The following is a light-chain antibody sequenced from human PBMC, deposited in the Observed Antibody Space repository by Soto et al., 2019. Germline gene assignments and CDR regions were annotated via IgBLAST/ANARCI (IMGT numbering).Light chain of an antibody. CDR2: GAS. CDR3: QQRSNWPLSIT. CDR1: QSISRN. V-gene: IGKV3-11*01. Sequence: EIVMTQSPATLSVSPGESATLSCRASQSISRNLAWYQQKPGQAPRLLIYGASRRATGIPDRFSGSGSGTDFTLTISRLEPEDFAVYYCQQRSNWPLSITFGQGTRLEIK. J-gene: IGKJ5*01.